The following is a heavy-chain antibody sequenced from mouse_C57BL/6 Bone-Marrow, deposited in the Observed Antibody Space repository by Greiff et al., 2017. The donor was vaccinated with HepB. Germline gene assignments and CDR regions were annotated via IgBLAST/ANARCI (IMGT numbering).Heavy chain of an antibody. J-gene: IGHJ1*03. CDR2: ISYDGSN. CDR3: ARGGGLGYFDV. Sequence: VQLKESGPGLVKPSQSLSLTCSVTGYSITSGYYWNWIRQFPGNKLEWMGYISYDGSNNYNPSLKNRISITRDTSKNQFFLKLNSVTTEDTATYYCARGGGLGYFDVWGTGTTVTVSS. V-gene: IGHV3-6*01. D-gene: IGHD3-1*01. CDR1: GYSITSGYY.